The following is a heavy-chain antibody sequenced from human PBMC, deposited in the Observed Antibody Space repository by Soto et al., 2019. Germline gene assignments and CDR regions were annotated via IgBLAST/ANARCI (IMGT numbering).Heavy chain of an antibody. D-gene: IGHD3-3*01. CDR1: GFTFSSYW. J-gene: IGHJ4*02. V-gene: IGHV3-7*01. CDR2: IKQDGSEK. Sequence: GGSLRLSCAASGFTFSSYWMSWVRQAPGKGLEWVANIKQDGSEKYYVDSVKGRFNISRDTPKNSLYLQMNSLGPEDAAVYYCARDLLPYNIFWSNYPSAEHCFEHWGLGTLVTVSS. CDR3: ARDLLPYNIFWSNYPSAEHCFEH.